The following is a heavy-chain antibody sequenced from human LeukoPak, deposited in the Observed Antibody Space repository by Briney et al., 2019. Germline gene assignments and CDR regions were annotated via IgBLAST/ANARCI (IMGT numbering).Heavy chain of an antibody. CDR2: NYYSGST. D-gene: IGHD2-2*01. CDR1: VGSISSYY. CDR3: ARDRSDQYAFDI. J-gene: IGHJ3*02. V-gene: IGHV4-59*01. Sequence: PSETLSLTCTESVGSISSYYWSWIRQPPGKGLEWIGYNYYSGSTNYNPSLKSRVTISVDTSKNQFSLKLTSVTAADTAVYYCARDRSDQYAFDIWGQGTMVTVSS.